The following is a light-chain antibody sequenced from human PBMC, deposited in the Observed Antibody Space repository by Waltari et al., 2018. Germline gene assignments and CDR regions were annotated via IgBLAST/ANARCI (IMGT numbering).Light chain of an antibody. J-gene: IGLJ3*02. V-gene: IGLV1-47*01. CDR2: RNI. CDR3: ASWDDSLSVGV. CDR1: ISKLGTNY. Sequence: SVLTQPPSASGTPGQRVPISCSGRISKLGTNYVHWYHQFPGTAPKLLIQRNIQRPSGVPDRFSGSKSGTSASRAISGLRSEDEADYYCASWDDSLSVGVFGGGTKLTVL.